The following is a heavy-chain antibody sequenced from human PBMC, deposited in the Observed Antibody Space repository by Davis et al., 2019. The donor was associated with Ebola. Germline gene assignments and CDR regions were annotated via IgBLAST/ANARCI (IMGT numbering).Heavy chain of an antibody. Sequence: GESLKISCSASGFTFSSYAMHWVRQAPGKGLEYVSAISSNGGSTYYADSVKGRFTISRDNSKNTLYLQMSSLRAEDTAVYYCVKDQVTDIVVVVAATLGYWGQGTLVTVSS. CDR1: GFTFSSYA. CDR2: ISSNGGST. V-gene: IGHV3-64D*06. CDR3: VKDQVTDIVVVVAATLGY. J-gene: IGHJ4*02. D-gene: IGHD2-15*01.